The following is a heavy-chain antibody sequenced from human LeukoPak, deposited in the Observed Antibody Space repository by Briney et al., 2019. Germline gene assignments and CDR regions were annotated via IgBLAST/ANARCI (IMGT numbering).Heavy chain of an antibody. CDR3: ARERHSCGSYSGDAFDI. D-gene: IGHD1-26*01. V-gene: IGHV4-61*02. CDR2: IYISGST. Sequence: SETLSLTCTVSGGSISSGSYFWSWIRQPAGKGLEWIGRIYISGSTNYNASLKSRVTISIDTSKNQLSLKLSSVTAADTAVYYCARERHSCGSYSGDAFDIWGQGTMVTVSS. J-gene: IGHJ3*02. CDR1: GGSISSGSYF.